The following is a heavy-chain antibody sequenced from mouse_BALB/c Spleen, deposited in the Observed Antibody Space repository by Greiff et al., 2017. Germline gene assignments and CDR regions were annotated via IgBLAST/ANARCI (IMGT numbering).Heavy chain of an antibody. CDR3: ARGNYRYDGHAMDY. Sequence: EVQVVESGGGLVQPGGSRKLSCAASGFTFSSFGMHWVRQAPEKGLEWVAYISSGSSTIYYADTVKGRFTISRDNPKNTLFLQMTSLRSEDTAMYYCARGNYRYDGHAMDYWGQGTSVTVSS. J-gene: IGHJ4*01. CDR2: ISSGSSTI. D-gene: IGHD2-14*01. V-gene: IGHV5-17*02. CDR1: GFTFSSFG.